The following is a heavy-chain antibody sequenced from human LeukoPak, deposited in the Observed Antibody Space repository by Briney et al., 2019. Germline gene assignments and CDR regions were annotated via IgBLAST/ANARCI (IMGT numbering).Heavy chain of an antibody. CDR1: GYTLTELS. Sequence: ASVKVSCKVSGYTLTELSMHWVRQAPGKGLEWMGGFDPEDGETIYAQKFQGRVTMTEDTSTDTAYMELSSLRSEDTAVYYCATAARGVYGDYVGYFDYWGQGTLVTVSS. D-gene: IGHD4-17*01. V-gene: IGHV1-24*01. CDR3: ATAARGVYGDYVGYFDY. J-gene: IGHJ4*02. CDR2: FDPEDGET.